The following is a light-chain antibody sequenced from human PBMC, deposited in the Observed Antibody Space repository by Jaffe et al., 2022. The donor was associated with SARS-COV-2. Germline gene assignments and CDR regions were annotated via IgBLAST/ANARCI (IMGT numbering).Light chain of an antibody. V-gene: IGLV3-21*04. J-gene: IGLJ3*02. CDR2: YDS. Sequence: SYVLTQSPPVSVAPGKTARITCGGNNIGSKSVHWYRQKPGQAPVLVIYYDSDRPSGIPERFSGSKSGKKATLTISRVEAGDEADYYCQVWDSSSDHWVFGGGTKVTVL. CDR3: QVWDSSSDHWV. CDR1: NIGSKS.